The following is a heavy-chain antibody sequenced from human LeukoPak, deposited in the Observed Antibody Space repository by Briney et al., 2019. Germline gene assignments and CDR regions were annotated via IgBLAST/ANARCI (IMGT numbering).Heavy chain of an antibody. V-gene: IGHV3-30*03. Sequence: GGSLRLSCAASGFMFNSYVMSWVRQAPGKGLEWVAFISYDGSNKYYADSVKGRFTISRDNSKNTLSLQMNSLRAEDTAMYFCARAGDRYSNTWYYFDYWGQGTLVTVSS. CDR2: ISYDGSNK. CDR3: ARAGDRYSNTWYYFDY. J-gene: IGHJ4*02. D-gene: IGHD6-13*01. CDR1: GFMFNSYV.